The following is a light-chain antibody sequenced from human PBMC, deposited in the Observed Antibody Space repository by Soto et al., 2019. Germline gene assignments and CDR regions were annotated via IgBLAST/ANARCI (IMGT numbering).Light chain of an antibody. CDR1: GGSIASNY. CDR2: EDN. Sequence: NFMLTQPHSVSASPGKTVTISCTRSGGSIASNYVQWYQQRPGSSPTTVIYEDNQRPSGVPDRFSCSIDSSSNSASLTISGLKTEDEATYYCQSFYSSDQVFGGGTKLTVL. CDR3: QSFYSSDQV. J-gene: IGLJ3*02. V-gene: IGLV6-57*01.